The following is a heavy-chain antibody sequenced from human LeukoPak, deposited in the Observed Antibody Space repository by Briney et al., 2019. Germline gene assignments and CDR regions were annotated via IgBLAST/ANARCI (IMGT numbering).Heavy chain of an antibody. Sequence: PGGSLRLSCAASAFTFSSYSMNWVRQAPGKGLEWVSSISSRSSYIYYADSVKGRFTISRDNAKNSLHLQMNSLRAEDTAVYYCAKDLWFGEFLHYWGQGTLVTVSS. CDR3: AKDLWFGEFLHY. CDR2: ISSRSSYI. CDR1: AFTFSSYS. V-gene: IGHV3-21*01. D-gene: IGHD3-10*01. J-gene: IGHJ4*02.